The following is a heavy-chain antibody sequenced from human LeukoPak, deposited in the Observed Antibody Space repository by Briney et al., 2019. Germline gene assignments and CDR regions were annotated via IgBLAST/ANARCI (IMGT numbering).Heavy chain of an antibody. J-gene: IGHJ4*02. CDR1: GYSISSGYY. Sequence: SETLSHTCAVSGYSISSGYYWGWIRQPPGKGLEWIGSIYHSGSTYYNPSLKSRVTISVDTSKNQFSLKLSSVTAADTAVYYCASVGGSYWGQGTLVTVSS. CDR2: IYHSGST. V-gene: IGHV4-38-2*01. D-gene: IGHD3-16*01. CDR3: ASVGGSY.